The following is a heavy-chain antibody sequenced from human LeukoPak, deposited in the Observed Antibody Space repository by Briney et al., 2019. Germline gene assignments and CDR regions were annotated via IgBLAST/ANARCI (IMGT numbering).Heavy chain of an antibody. D-gene: IGHD2-21*01. CDR2: INHSGST. CDR3: ARSVVSGMDV. J-gene: IGHJ6*02. V-gene: IGHV4-34*01. Sequence: SETLSLTCAVYGGSFSGYYWSWIRQPPGKGLEWIGEINHSGSTNYNPSLKSRVTISVDTSKNQFSLKLSSVTAADTAVYYCARSVVSGMDVWGQGTTVTVSS. CDR1: GGSFSGYY.